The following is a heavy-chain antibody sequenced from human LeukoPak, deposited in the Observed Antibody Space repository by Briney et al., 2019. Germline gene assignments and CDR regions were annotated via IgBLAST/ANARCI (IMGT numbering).Heavy chain of an antibody. CDR1: GGTFISYA. V-gene: IGHV1-69*01. D-gene: IGHD1-26*01. J-gene: IGHJ4*02. Sequence: GASVKVSCKASGGTFISYAFTWVRQAPGPGLEWMGGIIPIFGTANYAQKFQGRVTITADESTSTAYMELSSLRSDDTAVYYCARGVRNSGSYYVDYWGQGTLVTVSS. CDR3: ARGVRNSGSYYVDY. CDR2: IIPIFGTA.